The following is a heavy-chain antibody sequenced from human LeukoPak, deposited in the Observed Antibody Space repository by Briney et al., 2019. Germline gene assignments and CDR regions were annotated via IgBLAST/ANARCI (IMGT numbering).Heavy chain of an antibody. CDR1: GFIVSSHG. Sequence: PGGSLRLSCAASGFIVSSHGMNWVRQAPGEGLECVSYISSSSITVYYADSVKGRFTISRDNAKNSLYLQIDSLRDEDTAVYYCARQQYWDPQCTGGVCPPPYYYMDVWGKGTTVTVSS. V-gene: IGHV3-48*02. J-gene: IGHJ6*03. D-gene: IGHD2-8*02. CDR2: ISSSSITV. CDR3: ARQQYWDPQCTGGVCPPPYYYMDV.